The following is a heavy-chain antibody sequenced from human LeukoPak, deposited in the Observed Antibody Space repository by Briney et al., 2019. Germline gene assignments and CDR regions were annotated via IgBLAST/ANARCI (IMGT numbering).Heavy chain of an antibody. CDR1: GYSISSGYY. J-gene: IGHJ4*02. Sequence: SETLSLTCAVSGYSISSGYYWGWIRQPPGKGLEWIGSIYHSGSTYYNPSLKSRVTISVDKSKNQFSLKLSSVTAADTAVYYCARQLMITFGGVIVSGFDYWGQGTLVTVSS. CDR3: ARQLMITFGGVIVSGFDY. V-gene: IGHV4-38-2*01. CDR2: IYHSGST. D-gene: IGHD3-16*02.